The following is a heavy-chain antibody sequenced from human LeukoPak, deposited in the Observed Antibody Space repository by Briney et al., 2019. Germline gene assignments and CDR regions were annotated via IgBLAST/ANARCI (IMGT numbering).Heavy chain of an antibody. CDR3: ARGRAARPYYYYYYMDV. Sequence: PGGSLRLSCAASGFTVSSNYMSWIRQPPGKGLEWIGEINHSGSTNYNPSLKSRVTISVDTSKNQFSLKLSSVTAADTAVYYCARGRAARPYYYYYYMDVWGKGTTVTVSS. D-gene: IGHD6-6*01. J-gene: IGHJ6*03. CDR2: INHSGST. V-gene: IGHV4-34*01. CDR1: GFTVSSNY.